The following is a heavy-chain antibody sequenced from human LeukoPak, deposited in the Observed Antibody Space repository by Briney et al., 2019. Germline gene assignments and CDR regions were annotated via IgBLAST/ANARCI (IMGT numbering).Heavy chain of an antibody. J-gene: IGHJ4*02. V-gene: IGHV3-21*01. CDR2: ISSSSSYI. CDR1: GFTFSSYS. Sequence: PGGSLRLSCAASGFTFSSYSMNWVRQAPGKGLEWVSSISSSSSYIYYADSVKGRFTISRDNAKNSLYLQMNSLRAEDTAVYYCARTNPYSSGWYEPYYFDYWGQGTLVTVSS. D-gene: IGHD6-19*01. CDR3: ARTNPYSSGWYEPYYFDY.